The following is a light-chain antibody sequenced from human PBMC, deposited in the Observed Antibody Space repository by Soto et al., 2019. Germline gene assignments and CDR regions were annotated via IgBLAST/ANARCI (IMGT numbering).Light chain of an antibody. Sequence: QSVLTQPPSVSGAPGQRVTISCTGSSSNIGAGYDVHWYQQLPGTAPKLLIYGNSNRPSGVPDRFSGSKSGTSASLAITGLQAEDEADNYCQSYDSSLSGSRVCGGGTKVTVL. CDR2: GNS. V-gene: IGLV1-40*01. J-gene: IGLJ2*01. CDR1: SSNIGAGYD. CDR3: QSYDSSLSGSRV.